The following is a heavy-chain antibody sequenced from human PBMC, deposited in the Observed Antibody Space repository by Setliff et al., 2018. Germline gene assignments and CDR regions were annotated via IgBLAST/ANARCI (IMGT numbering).Heavy chain of an antibody. J-gene: IGHJ3*02. D-gene: IGHD3-3*01. CDR3: ASPRRDDLDSPFDAFDI. CDR1: DGSFSDYY. CDR2: INHYGST. V-gene: IGHV4-34*01. Sequence: SETLSLTCAVFDGSFSDYYWSWFRQPPGKGLEWIGEINHYGSTKYKSSLRSRVTISVDTPKNQFSLKLNSVTAADTAVYYCASPRRDDLDSPFDAFDIWGQGTKVTVSS.